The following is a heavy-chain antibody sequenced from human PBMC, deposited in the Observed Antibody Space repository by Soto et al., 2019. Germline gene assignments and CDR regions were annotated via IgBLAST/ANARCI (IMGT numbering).Heavy chain of an antibody. CDR1: GGTFSSYA. V-gene: IGHV1-69*13. CDR3: AKDYYGSGSYLIPYYYYGMDV. CDR2: IIPIFGTA. Sequence: ASVKVSCKASGGTFSSYAISWVRQAPGQGLEWMGGIIPIFGTANYAQKFQGRVTITADESTSTAYMELSSLRSEDTAVYYCAKDYYGSGSYLIPYYYYGMDVWGQGTTVTVSS. D-gene: IGHD3-10*01. J-gene: IGHJ6*02.